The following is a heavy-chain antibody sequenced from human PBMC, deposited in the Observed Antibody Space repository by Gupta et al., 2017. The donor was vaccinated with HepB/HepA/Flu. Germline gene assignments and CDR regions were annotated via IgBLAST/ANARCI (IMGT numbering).Heavy chain of an antibody. CDR2: ISYDGNYK. CDR3: ASRQWDHDY. CDR1: GFTFSDYP. Sequence: QIQLLESGGGVVHPGRSLRLSCAVSGFTFSDYPMHWVRQAPGKGLDWVTVISYDGNYKHYADSGKGRFTVSRDNSNSTLYLQRNSLRPDDTAIYYCASRQWDHDYWGQGTLGTVSS. D-gene: IGHD1-26*01. V-gene: IGHV3-30*14. J-gene: IGHJ4*02.